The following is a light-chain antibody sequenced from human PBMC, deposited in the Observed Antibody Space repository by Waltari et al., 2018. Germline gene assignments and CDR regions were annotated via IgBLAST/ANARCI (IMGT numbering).Light chain of an antibody. CDR3: QQYGNSPAT. J-gene: IGKJ1*01. Sequence: EVVLTQSPGTLYLSPGERATLSCRASQSVASNYLAWYKHKPGQAPRLRIYDASNRATVIPESFSGSGSGTDFPLTISRLEPEDFAVYACQQYGNSPATFGQGTKVEMK. V-gene: IGKV3-20*01. CDR1: QSVASNY. CDR2: DAS.